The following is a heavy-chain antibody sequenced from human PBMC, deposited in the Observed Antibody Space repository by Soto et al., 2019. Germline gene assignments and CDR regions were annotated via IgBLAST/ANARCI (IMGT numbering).Heavy chain of an antibody. CDR1: GGSINTYY. CDR2: IYYSGSDSGST. J-gene: IGHJ3*01. V-gene: IGHV4-59*12. D-gene: IGHD2-2*01. Sequence: SETLSLTCTVSGGSINTYYWSWIRQPPGKGLEWIGYIYYSGSDSGSTNYNPSLKSRVTLSLDMLNNQISLKVTSVTAADTAMYYCARERTYQMFGDDALDFWGLGTMVTVSS. CDR3: ARERTYQMFGDDALDF.